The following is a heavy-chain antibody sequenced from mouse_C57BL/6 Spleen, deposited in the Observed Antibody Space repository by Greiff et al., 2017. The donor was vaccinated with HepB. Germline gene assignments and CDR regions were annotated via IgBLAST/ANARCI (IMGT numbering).Heavy chain of an antibody. CDR2: FYPGSGSI. CDR3: ARHDGPDYYGGSHLDY. Sequence: VQLQQSGAELVKPGASVKLSCKASGYTFTEYTIHWVKQRSGQGLEWIGWFYPGSGSIKYNEKFKDKATLTADKSSSTVYMELSILTSEDSAVYFCARHDGPDYYGGSHLDYWGKGTTLTVSS. D-gene: IGHD1-1*01. V-gene: IGHV1-62-2*01. CDR1: GYTFTEYT. J-gene: IGHJ2*01.